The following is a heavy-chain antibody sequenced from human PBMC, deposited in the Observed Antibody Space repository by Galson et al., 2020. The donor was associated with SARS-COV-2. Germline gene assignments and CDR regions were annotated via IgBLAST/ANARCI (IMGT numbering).Heavy chain of an antibody. CDR1: GFTFSSYA. Sequence: GGSLRLSCAASGFTFSSYAMHWVRQAPGKGLEWVAVISYDGSNKYYADSVKGRFTISRDNSKNTLYLQMNSLRAEDTAVYYCARAFRPSEAVYGETFDPWGQRTLVTVSS. V-gene: IGHV3-30*01. J-gene: IGHJ5*02. D-gene: IGHD4-17*01. CDR3: ARAFRPSEAVYGETFDP. CDR2: ISYDGSNK.